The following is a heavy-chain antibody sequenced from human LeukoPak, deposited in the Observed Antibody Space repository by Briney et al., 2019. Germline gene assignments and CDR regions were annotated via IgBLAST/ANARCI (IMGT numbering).Heavy chain of an antibody. CDR1: GGSISSYY. D-gene: IGHD4-17*01. V-gene: IGHV4-59*01. J-gene: IGHJ4*02. CDR2: IYYSGST. Sequence: SETLSLTCTVSGGSISSYYWSWIRQPPGKGLEWIGYIYYSGSTNYNPSLKSRVTISVDTSKNRFSLKLNSVTAADAAVYYRARVEGDGDYFDYWGQGTLVTVS. CDR3: ARVEGDGDYFDY.